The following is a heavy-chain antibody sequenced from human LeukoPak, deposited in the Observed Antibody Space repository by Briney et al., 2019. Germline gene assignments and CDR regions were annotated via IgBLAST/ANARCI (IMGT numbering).Heavy chain of an antibody. CDR2: ISGSGGST. Sequence: PGGSLRLSCAASGFTFSSYAMSWVRQAPGKGLEWVSAISGSGGSTYYADSVKGRFTISRDNSKNTLYLQMNSLRAEDTAVYYCAKCPVVVPAAIRWFDPWGQGTLVTVSS. CDR1: GFTFSSYA. CDR3: AKCPVVVPAAIRWFDP. J-gene: IGHJ5*02. V-gene: IGHV3-23*01. D-gene: IGHD2-2*01.